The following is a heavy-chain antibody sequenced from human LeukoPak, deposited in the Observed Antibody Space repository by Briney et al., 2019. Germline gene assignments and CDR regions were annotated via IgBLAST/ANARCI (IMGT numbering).Heavy chain of an antibody. J-gene: IGHJ4*02. D-gene: IGHD3-22*01. CDR2: ISSSSSYI. CDR1: GFTLDDYA. CDR3: ARADTYYYDSRGYYTFDY. V-gene: IGHV3-21*01. Sequence: GGSLRLSCAASGFTLDDYAMSWVRQAPGKGLEWVSSISSSSSYIYYVDSVKGRFTISRDNAKNSLYLQMNSLRAEDTAVYYCARADTYYYDSRGYYTFDYWGQGTLVTVSS.